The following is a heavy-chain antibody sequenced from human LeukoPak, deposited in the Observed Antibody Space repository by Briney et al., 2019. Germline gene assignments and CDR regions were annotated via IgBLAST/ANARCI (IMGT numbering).Heavy chain of an antibody. V-gene: IGHV1-69*04. CDR1: GYTFTSYG. J-gene: IGHJ6*02. CDR3: AREPPDSYYFYGMDP. Sequence: GASVKVSCKASGYTFTSYGISWVRQAPGQGLEWMGRIIPILGRANYAQKLQGRVTITADKSTSTAYMELSSLRSEDTAVYYCAREPPDSYYFYGMDPWGQGTTVTVSS. CDR2: IIPILGRA.